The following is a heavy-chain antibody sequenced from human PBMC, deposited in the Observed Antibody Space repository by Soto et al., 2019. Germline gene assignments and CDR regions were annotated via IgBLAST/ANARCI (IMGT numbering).Heavy chain of an antibody. J-gene: IGHJ6*02. CDR2: MNPNSGNT. V-gene: IGHV1-8*01. Sequence: QVQLVQSGAEVKKPGASVKVSCKASGYTFTSYDITWLRQATGQGLAWMGWMNPNSGNTGYAQKFQGRVTMTRNTSISTAYMELSSLSSEDTAVYYCAGCSNYYYYGLDVWGQGTTVTVSS. CDR3: AGCSNYYYYGLDV. D-gene: IGHD3-10*02. CDR1: GYTFTSYD.